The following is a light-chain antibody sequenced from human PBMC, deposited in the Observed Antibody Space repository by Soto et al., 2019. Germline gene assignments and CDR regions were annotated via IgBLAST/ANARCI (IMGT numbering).Light chain of an antibody. V-gene: IGLV7-46*01. CDR2: ETP. J-gene: IGLJ3*02. CDR3: LVAYNGDNWV. CDR1: TGAVTSGHY. Sequence: QTVVTQEPSLTVSPGGTVTLTCGSSTGAVTSGHYTYWFQQKPGQAPRTLIYETPNQESWTPARFSGSPLGGKAALTSSGQQPEDADDYYCLVAYNGDNWVFGGGTKLTVL.